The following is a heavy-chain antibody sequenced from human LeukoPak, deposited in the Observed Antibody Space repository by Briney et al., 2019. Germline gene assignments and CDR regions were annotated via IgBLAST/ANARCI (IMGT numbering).Heavy chain of an antibody. Sequence: GGSLRLSCAASGFTFSSYSMNWVRQAPGKGLEWVSSISSSSSYIYYADSVKGRFTISRDNAKNSLYLQMNSLRAEDTAVYYCARSPNYKGYFDYWGQGILVTVSS. CDR2: ISSSSSYI. CDR3: ARSPNYKGYFDY. J-gene: IGHJ4*02. D-gene: IGHD3-10*01. CDR1: GFTFSSYS. V-gene: IGHV3-21*01.